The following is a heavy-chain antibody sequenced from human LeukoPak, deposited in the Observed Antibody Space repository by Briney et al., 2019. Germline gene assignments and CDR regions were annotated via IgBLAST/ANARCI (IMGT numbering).Heavy chain of an antibody. Sequence: PGGSLRLSCAASGFTFSSYAMHWVRQAPGKGLEWVAVIPYDGSNKYYADSVKGRFTISRDNSKNTLYLQMNSLRAEDTAVYYCARDGGGGNAFDIWGQGTMVTVSS. V-gene: IGHV3-30-3*01. J-gene: IGHJ3*02. CDR3: ARDGGGGNAFDI. CDR2: IPYDGSNK. CDR1: GFTFSSYA. D-gene: IGHD1-14*01.